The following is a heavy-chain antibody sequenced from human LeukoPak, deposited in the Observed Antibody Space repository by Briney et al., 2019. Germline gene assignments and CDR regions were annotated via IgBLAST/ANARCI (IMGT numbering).Heavy chain of an antibody. J-gene: IGHJ4*02. CDR1: GGSISSGGYY. V-gene: IGHV4-31*03. CDR2: IYYSGST. CDR3: ARDANYGDYRRYFDY. Sequence: TLSLTCTVSGGSISSGGYYWSWIRQHPGKGLEWIGYIYYSGSTYYNPSLKSRVTISVDTSKNQFSLKLSSVTAADTAVYYCARDANYGDYRRYFDYWGQGTLVTLSS. D-gene: IGHD4-17*01.